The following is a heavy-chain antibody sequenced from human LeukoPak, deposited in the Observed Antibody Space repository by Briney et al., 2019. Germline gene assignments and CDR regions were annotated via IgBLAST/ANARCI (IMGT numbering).Heavy chain of an antibody. CDR2: INSDGSRT. CDR3: ARVRDDYPYFDC. J-gene: IGHJ4*02. D-gene: IGHD4-11*01. Sequence: PGGSLRLSCAASGFTFSSYWMHWVRQAPGKGLMWVSRINSDGSRTTYADSVRGRFTISRDNAKSTLYLQMNSLRAEDTAVYYCARVRDDYPYFDCWGKGTLVTVPS. V-gene: IGHV3-74*01. CDR1: GFTFSSYW.